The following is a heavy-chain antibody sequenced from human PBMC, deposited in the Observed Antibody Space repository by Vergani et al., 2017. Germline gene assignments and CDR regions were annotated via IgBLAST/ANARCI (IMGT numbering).Heavy chain of an antibody. Sequence: EVQLVESGGGLVQPGGSLRLSCAASGFTFSSYWMHWVRQAPGKGLVWVSRINSDGSSTSYADSVKGRFTISRDNAKNTLYLQMNSLRAEDTAVYYCARDPLYCSGGSCYDYWGQGTLVTVSS. CDR2: INSDGSST. V-gene: IGHV3-74*01. CDR3: ARDPLYCSGGSCYDY. CDR1: GFTFSSYW. D-gene: IGHD2-15*01. J-gene: IGHJ4*02.